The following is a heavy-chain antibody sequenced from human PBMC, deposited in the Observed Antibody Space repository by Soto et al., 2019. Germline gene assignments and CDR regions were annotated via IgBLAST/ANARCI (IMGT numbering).Heavy chain of an antibody. CDR1: GYTFTSYA. V-gene: IGHV1-3*01. Sequence: ASVKVSCNASGYTFTSYAMHWVRQAPGQRLEWMGWINAGNGNTKYSQKFQGRVTITRDTSASTAYMELSSLRSEDTAVYYSARVYDFWSGYRPDYWGQGTLVTVSS. CDR3: ARVYDFWSGYRPDY. J-gene: IGHJ4*02. D-gene: IGHD3-3*01. CDR2: INAGNGNT.